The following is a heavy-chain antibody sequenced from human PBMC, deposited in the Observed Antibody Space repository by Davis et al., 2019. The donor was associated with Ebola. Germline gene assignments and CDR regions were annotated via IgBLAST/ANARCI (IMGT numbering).Heavy chain of an antibody. CDR2: ISVDKGNT. CDR1: GYTFTNYG. D-gene: IGHD3-10*01. J-gene: IGHJ4*02. CDR3: ARGGGSTQSGIDY. Sequence: ASVKVSCKASGYTFTNYGITWVRQAPGQGLEWVGRISVDKGNTNYVQKLQGRVTMTTDTSTSTAYMELRSLRPDDTAVYYCARGGGSTQSGIDYWGQGTLVTVSS. V-gene: IGHV1-18*01.